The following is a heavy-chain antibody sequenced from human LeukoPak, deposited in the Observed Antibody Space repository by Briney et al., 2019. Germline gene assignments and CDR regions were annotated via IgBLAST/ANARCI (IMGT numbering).Heavy chain of an antibody. CDR1: GYTFTSYG. J-gene: IGHJ3*02. V-gene: IGHV1-18*04. Sequence: GASVKVSCKASGYTFTSYGISWVRQAPGQGLEWMGLISAYNGNRNYAQKLQVRVTMTTDTSTSTAYMELRSLRSDDTAVYYCARDSRSRYYGSGSYHDAFDIWGQGTMVTVSS. CDR2: ISAYNGNR. CDR3: ARDSRSRYYGSGSYHDAFDI. D-gene: IGHD3-10*01.